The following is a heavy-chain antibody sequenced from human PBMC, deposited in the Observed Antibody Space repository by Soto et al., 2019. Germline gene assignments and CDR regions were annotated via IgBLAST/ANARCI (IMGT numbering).Heavy chain of an antibody. CDR1: GGSISSYY. CDR2: IYYSGST. CDR3: ARDGYYDSSGYYPSNYGMDV. J-gene: IGHJ6*02. D-gene: IGHD3-22*01. Sequence: PSETLSLTCTVSGGSISSYYWSWIRQPPWKGLEWIGYIYYSGSTNYNPSLKSRVTISVDTSKNQFSLKLSSVTAADTAVYYCARDGYYDSSGYYPSNYGMDVWGQGTTVTVSS. V-gene: IGHV4-59*01.